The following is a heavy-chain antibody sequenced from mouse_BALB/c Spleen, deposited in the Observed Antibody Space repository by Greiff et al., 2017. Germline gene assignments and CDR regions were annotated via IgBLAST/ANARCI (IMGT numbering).Heavy chain of an antibody. CDR1: GYAFTNYL. D-gene: IGHD2-4*01. Sequence: QVQLQQSGAELVRPGTSVKVSCKASGYAFTNYLIEWVKQRPGQGLEWIGVINPGSGGTSYNQKFKGKATLTVDKSSSTAFMHLNSLTSEDSAVYYCARGRITTYFDYWGQGTTLTVAS. J-gene: IGHJ2*01. CDR2: INPGSGGT. V-gene: IGHV1-54*01. CDR3: ARGRITTYFDY.